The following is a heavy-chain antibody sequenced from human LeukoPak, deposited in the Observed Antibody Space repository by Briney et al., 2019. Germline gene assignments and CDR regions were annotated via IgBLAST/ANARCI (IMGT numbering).Heavy chain of an antibody. V-gene: IGHV3-11*01. CDR3: ASEHDYGDYYYYYGMDV. CDR1: GFTFSDYY. Sequence: GGSLRPSCAASGFTFSDYYMSWIRQAPGKGLEWVSYISSSGSTIYYADSVKGRFTISRDNAKNSLYLQMNSLRAEDTAVYYCASEHDYGDYYYYYGMDVWGQGTTVTVSS. D-gene: IGHD4-17*01. CDR2: ISSSGSTI. J-gene: IGHJ6*02.